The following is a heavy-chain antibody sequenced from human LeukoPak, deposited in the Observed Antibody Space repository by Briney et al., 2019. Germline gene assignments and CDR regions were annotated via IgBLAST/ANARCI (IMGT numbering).Heavy chain of an antibody. Sequence: GGSLRLSCAASGFTFSSYGMHWVRQAPGKGLEWVAVISYDGSNKYYADSVKGRFTISRNNSKNTLYLQMNSLRAEDTAVYYCARALQSESGLDYWGQGTLVTVSS. J-gene: IGHJ4*02. CDR1: GFTFSSYG. CDR2: ISYDGSNK. V-gene: IGHV3-30*03. CDR3: ARALQSESGLDY. D-gene: IGHD6-19*01.